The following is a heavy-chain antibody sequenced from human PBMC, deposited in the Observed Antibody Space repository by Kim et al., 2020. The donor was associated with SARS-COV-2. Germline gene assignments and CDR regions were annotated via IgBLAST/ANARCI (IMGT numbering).Heavy chain of an antibody. J-gene: IGHJ4*02. D-gene: IGHD6-19*01. CDR3: AREERLTGYSSGLDY. V-gene: IGHV1-8*01. Sequence: HKFQGRVTMTRNTSISTAYMELSSLRSEDTAVYYCAREERLTGYSSGLDYWGQGTLVTVSS.